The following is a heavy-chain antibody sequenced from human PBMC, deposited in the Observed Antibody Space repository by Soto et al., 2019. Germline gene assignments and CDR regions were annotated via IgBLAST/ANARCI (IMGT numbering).Heavy chain of an antibody. J-gene: IGHJ6*02. D-gene: IGHD2-2*01. CDR2: IYYSGST. CDR3: ARDRAYDYGMDV. CDR1: GGSISSYY. V-gene: IGHV4-59*12. Sequence: SETLSLTCTVSGGSISSYYWSWIRQPPGKGLEWIGYIYYSGSTSYNPSLKSRVTISVDTSKNQFSLKLSSVTAADTAVYYCARDRAYDYGMDVWGQGTTVTVSS.